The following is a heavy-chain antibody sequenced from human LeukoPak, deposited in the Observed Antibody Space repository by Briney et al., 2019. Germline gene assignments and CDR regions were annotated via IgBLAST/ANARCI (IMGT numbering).Heavy chain of an antibody. Sequence: GGSLRLSCAASGFTFSSYEMNWVRQAPGKGLEWVSYISSSGSTIYYADSVKGRFTISRDNAKNSLYLQMNSLRAEDTAVYYCAGAYSYGPYYFDYWGQGTLVTVSS. D-gene: IGHD5-18*01. J-gene: IGHJ4*02. CDR3: AGAYSYGPYYFDY. V-gene: IGHV3-48*03. CDR1: GFTFSSYE. CDR2: ISSSGSTI.